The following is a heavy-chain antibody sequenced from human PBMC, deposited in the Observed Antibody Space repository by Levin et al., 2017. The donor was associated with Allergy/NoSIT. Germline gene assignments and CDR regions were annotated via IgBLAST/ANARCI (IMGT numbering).Heavy chain of an antibody. J-gene: IGHJ5*02. CDR1: GASIRRSSTDY. CDR2: MHSSGST. Sequence: SETLSLTCAVSGASIRRSSTDYWGWIRQPPGKGKEWIGSMHSSGSTYYNPSLKSRVTISVDTSKKQISLILRSVTAADTAVYYCARHTTGGEYYDFWSSSPNWFDPWGQGTLVTVSS. D-gene: IGHD3-3*01. V-gene: IGHV4-39*01. CDR3: ARHTTGGEYYDFWSSSPNWFDP.